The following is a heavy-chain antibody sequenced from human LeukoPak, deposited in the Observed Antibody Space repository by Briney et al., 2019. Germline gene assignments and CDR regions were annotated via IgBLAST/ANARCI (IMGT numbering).Heavy chain of an antibody. CDR1: GGSISSSSYY. CDR3: ARDGGNSGIDY. Sequence: PSETLSLTCTVSGGSISSSSYYWGWIRQPPGQGLEWIGSIYYSGSTYYNPSLKSRVTISVDTSKNQFSLKLSSVTAADTAVYYCARDGGNSGIDYWGQGTLVTVSS. D-gene: IGHD1-7*01. CDR2: IYYSGST. V-gene: IGHV4-39*07. J-gene: IGHJ4*02.